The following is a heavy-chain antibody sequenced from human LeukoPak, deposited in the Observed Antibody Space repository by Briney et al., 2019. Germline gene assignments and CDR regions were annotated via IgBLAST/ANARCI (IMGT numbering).Heavy chain of an antibody. V-gene: IGHV5-51*01. D-gene: IGHD5-12*01. CDR3: ARLPRNIVAMSFDY. Sequence: GESLKISCKGSGYSFTSYWIGWVRQMPGKGLEWMGVIYPGDSDTRYSPSCQGQVTISADKSISTAYLQWSSLKASDTAMYYCARLPRNIVAMSFDYWGQGTLVTVSS. J-gene: IGHJ4*02. CDR1: GYSFTSYW. CDR2: IYPGDSDT.